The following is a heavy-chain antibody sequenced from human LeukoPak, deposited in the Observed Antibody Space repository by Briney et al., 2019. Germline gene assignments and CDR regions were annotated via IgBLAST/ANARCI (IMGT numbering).Heavy chain of an antibody. CDR1: GYTFTGYY. D-gene: IGHD3-10*01. V-gene: IGHV1-2*06. CDR3: ARDHYYGSGSYYNVFDY. J-gene: IGHJ4*02. Sequence: GASVKVSCKASGYTFTGYYMHWVRQAPGQGLEWMGRIDPNSGVTNYAQNFQGRVTMTRDTSITTAYMDLSGLRSDDTAAYYCARDHYYGSGSYYNVFDYWGQGTLVTVSS. CDR2: IDPNSGVT.